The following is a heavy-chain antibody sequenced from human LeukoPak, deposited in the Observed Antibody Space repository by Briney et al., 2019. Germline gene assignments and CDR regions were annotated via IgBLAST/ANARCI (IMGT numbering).Heavy chain of an antibody. Sequence: GSSVKVSCKASGGTFSSYAISWVRQAPGQGLEWMGRIIPILGIANYAQKFQGRVTITADKSTSTAYMELSSLRSEGTAVCYCARVGSRGSGSYYRGHYYYGMDVWGQGTTVTVSS. D-gene: IGHD3-10*01. J-gene: IGHJ6*02. CDR3: ARVGSRGSGSYYRGHYYYGMDV. V-gene: IGHV1-69*04. CDR1: GGTFSSYA. CDR2: IIPILGIA.